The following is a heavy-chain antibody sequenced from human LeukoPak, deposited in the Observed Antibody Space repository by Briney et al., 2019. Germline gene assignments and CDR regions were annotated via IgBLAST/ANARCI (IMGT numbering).Heavy chain of an antibody. CDR3: ARSGTSGRAPGRHNWFGP. V-gene: IGHV4-39*01. D-gene: IGHD3-10*01. Sequence: PSETLSLTCTVSGGSISSSIYSWGWIRQPPGKGLEWIASIYYGGTTNYNPSLESRVIISIDTSKNQLSLNVNSVIAADTAVYYCARSGTSGRAPGRHNWFGPWGQGTLVTVSS. J-gene: IGHJ5*02. CDR1: GGSISSSIYS. CDR2: IYYGGTT.